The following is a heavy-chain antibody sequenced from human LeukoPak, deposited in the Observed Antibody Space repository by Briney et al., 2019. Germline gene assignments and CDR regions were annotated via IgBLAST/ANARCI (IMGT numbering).Heavy chain of an antibody. D-gene: IGHD3-10*01. V-gene: IGHV1-18*01. CDR1: GYTFTSYG. CDR2: ISAYNGNT. J-gene: IGHJ4*02. Sequence: GASVKVSCKASGYTFTSYGISWVRQAPGQGLEWMGWISAYNGNTNYAQKLQGRVTMTRDTSISTAYMELSRLRSDDTAVYYCARDLKGYHYGSGSYFYYFDYWGQGTLVTVSS. CDR3: ARDLKGYHYGSGSYFYYFDY.